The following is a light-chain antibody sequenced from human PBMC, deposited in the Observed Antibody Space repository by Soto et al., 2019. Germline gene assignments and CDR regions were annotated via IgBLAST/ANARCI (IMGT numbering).Light chain of an antibody. Sequence: VLTQSPGTLSLSPGERATLSCRASQSVSSSYVAWYQQKPGQAPRLLIYDASIRAIVITGRFSGSGSGTEFTLTISRLELEDFAVYHCQQYGISPPTFGEGSKVEIK. CDR2: DAS. V-gene: IGKV3-20*01. CDR3: QQYGISPPT. J-gene: IGKJ1*01. CDR1: QSVSSSY.